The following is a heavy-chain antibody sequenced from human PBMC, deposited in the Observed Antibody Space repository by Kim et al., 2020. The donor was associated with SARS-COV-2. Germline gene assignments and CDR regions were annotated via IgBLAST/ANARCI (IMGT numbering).Heavy chain of an antibody. CDR2: IYHSGST. CDR3: ARGGPYYYGSGSYYNGKGPFDY. J-gene: IGHJ4*02. D-gene: IGHD3-10*01. V-gene: IGHV4-30-2*01. CDR1: GGSISSGGYS. Sequence: SETLSLTCAVSGGSISSGGYSWSWIRQPPGKGLEWIGYIYHSGSTYYNPSLKSRVTISVDRSKNQFSLKLSSVTAADTAVYYCARGGPYYYGSGSYYNGKGPFDYWGQGTLVTVSS.